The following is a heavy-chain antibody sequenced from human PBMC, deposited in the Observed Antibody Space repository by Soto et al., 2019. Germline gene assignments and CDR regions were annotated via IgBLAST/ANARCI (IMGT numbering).Heavy chain of an antibody. V-gene: IGHV3-15*01. CDR1: GFDFRKAW. D-gene: IGHD2-2*01. J-gene: IGHJ4*02. CDR3: AAGTGRTDLDY. Sequence: GGSLRLSCAASGFDFRKAWMSWVRQAPGKGLEWVGRLMSKTDGGTTVYAAPVKGRFTISRDDSKNTLYLQMSSLNTEDTAVYYCAAGTGRTDLDYWGQGTLVTVPQ. CDR2: LMSKTDGGTT.